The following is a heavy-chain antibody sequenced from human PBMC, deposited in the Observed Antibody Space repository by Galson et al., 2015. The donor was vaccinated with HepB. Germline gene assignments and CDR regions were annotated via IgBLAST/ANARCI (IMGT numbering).Heavy chain of an antibody. CDR1: GFTFTNAW. D-gene: IGHD6-6*01. CDR2: TEGRMYGGTL. CDR3: TTDGDSSGSSVHY. J-gene: IGHJ4*02. Sequence: SLRLSCATSGFTFTNAWMNWVRQPPGRGLEWVGRTEGRMYGGTLEFATSVKGRFIISKDVSQNTLHLQMNSLKTEDTGVYYCTTDGDSSGSSVHYWGQGVLVTVSS. V-gene: IGHV3-15*04.